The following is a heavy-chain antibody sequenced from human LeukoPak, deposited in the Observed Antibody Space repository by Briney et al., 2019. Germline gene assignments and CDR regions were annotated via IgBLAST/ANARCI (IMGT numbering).Heavy chain of an antibody. CDR1: GDPIISYY. D-gene: IGHD2-8*01. CDR2: FYTSGST. CDR3: AKDPDCTSGICYTFFDY. Sequence: SETLSLTCTVSGDPIISYYWTWIRQPAGKGLEWIGRFYTSGSTNHNPSLKSRVTMSVDTSKNQFSLRLSSVTAADTAVYYCAKDPDCTSGICYTFFDYWGQGTLVTVSS. V-gene: IGHV4-4*07. J-gene: IGHJ4*02.